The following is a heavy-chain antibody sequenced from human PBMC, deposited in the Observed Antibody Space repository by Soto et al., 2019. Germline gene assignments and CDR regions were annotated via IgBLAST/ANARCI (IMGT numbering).Heavy chain of an antibody. D-gene: IGHD2-2*01. CDR3: ASSPSVVSHFDL. CDR2: IFPGTSDN. Sequence: GESMKISCKASGYSFTNSWIGWVRQIPGKGLEWVGIIFPGTSDNRYGPSFQGQVTMSVDRSTDTAYLQWSSLKASDTAVYYCASSPSVVSHFDLWGQGTLVTVSS. V-gene: IGHV5-51*01. J-gene: IGHJ4*02. CDR1: GYSFTNSW.